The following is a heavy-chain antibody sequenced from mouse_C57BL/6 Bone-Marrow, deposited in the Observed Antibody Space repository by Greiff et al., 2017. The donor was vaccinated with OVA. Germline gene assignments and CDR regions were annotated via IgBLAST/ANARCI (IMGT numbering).Heavy chain of an antibody. V-gene: IGHV1-7*01. CDR2: INPSSGYT. D-gene: IGHD4-1*01. CDR3: ALLGLRYAMDY. CDR1: GYTFTSYW. J-gene: IGHJ4*01. Sequence: QVQLQQSGAELAKPGASVKLSCKASGYTFTSYWMHWVKQRPGQGLEWIGYINPSSGYTKYTQKFQDKATLTADKSSSTAYMQLSSLTDEDSAVYYCALLGLRYAMDYWGQGTSVTVSS.